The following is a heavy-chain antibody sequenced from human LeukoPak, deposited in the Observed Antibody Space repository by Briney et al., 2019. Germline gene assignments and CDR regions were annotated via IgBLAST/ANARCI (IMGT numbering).Heavy chain of an antibody. CDR3: AKDLQQLGEYYMDV. CDR2: ISWDGGGT. Sequence: GGSLRLSCAASGFTFDDYAMHWVRQAPGKGLEWVSLISWDGGGTYYADSVKGRFTISRDNTKKSLYLQMNSLRAEDTALYYCAKDLQQLGEYYMDVWGKGTTVTISS. D-gene: IGHD6-13*01. CDR1: GFTFDDYA. V-gene: IGHV3-43D*03. J-gene: IGHJ6*03.